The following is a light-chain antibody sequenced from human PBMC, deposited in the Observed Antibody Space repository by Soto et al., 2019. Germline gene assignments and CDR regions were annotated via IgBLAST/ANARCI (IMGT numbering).Light chain of an antibody. CDR2: EVS. J-gene: IGLJ1*01. CDR3: ASHTTSDTRV. Sequence: QSALPQPASVSGSPGQSIALSCTGTSGDVGAYDYVSWYQHHPDKAPKLMIYEVSNRPSGVSDRFSGSKSVYTATLTISGLQAEDEADYYCASHTTSDTRVFGTGTKVTVL. V-gene: IGLV2-14*01. CDR1: SGDVGAYDY.